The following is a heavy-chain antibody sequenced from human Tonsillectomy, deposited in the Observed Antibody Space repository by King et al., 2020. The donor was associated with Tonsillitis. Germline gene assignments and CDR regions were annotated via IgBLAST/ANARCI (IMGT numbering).Heavy chain of an antibody. D-gene: IGHD3-10*01. Sequence: VQLVESGGGLIQAGGSLRLSCAASGFPVSNKYMSWVRQPPGKGLEWISLLNIDGTKKYADSVKGRFIISRDNSKNTLYLQMNTLRAEDTAVYYCTRDYYGSGSHSFSEHWGQGTLVSVSS. CDR1: GFPVSNKY. V-gene: IGHV3-53*01. CDR3: TRDYYGSGSHSFSEH. CDR2: LNIDGTK. J-gene: IGHJ1*01.